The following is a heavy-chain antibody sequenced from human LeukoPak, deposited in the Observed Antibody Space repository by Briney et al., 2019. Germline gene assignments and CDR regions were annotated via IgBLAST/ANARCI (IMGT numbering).Heavy chain of an antibody. Sequence: GGSLRLSCAASAFTLSSYEMNWVRQAPGKGLEWVSYISSSGSTIYYANSVKGRFTISRDNAKNSLYLQMNSLRVEDTAVYYCARDVRYCSGGSCYSGDYWGQGTLVTVSS. J-gene: IGHJ4*02. CDR3: ARDVRYCSGGSCYSGDY. CDR1: AFTLSSYE. D-gene: IGHD2-15*01. V-gene: IGHV3-48*03. CDR2: ISSSGSTI.